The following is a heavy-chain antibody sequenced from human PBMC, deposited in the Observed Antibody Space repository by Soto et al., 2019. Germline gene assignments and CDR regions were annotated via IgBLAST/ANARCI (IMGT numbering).Heavy chain of an antibody. D-gene: IGHD2-15*01. J-gene: IGHJ4*02. Sequence: GGSLRLSCAASGFTFSSYAMSWVRQAPGKGLEWVSAISGSGGSTYYADSVKGRFTISRDNSKNTLYLQMNSLRAEDTAVYYWAKKMLVELERTYDFDYWGQGTLVTVSS. CDR1: GFTFSSYA. CDR3: AKKMLVELERTYDFDY. CDR2: ISGSGGST. V-gene: IGHV3-23*01.